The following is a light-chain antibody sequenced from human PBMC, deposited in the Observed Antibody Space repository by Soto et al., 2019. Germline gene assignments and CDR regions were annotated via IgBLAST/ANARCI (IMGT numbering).Light chain of an antibody. Sequence: DIPMTQSPSTLSASVGDRVTITYRASQSISSWLAWYQQKAGKAPKLLIYKASSLESGVPSRFSGSGSGTEFTLTISSLQPDDFATYYCQQYNSYWTFGQGTKVEIK. V-gene: IGKV1-5*03. CDR3: QQYNSYWT. J-gene: IGKJ1*01. CDR2: KAS. CDR1: QSISSW.